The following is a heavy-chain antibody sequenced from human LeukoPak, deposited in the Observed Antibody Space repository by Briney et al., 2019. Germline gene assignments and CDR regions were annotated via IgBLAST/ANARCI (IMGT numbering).Heavy chain of an antibody. Sequence: XXHXXRQAPGKGLEWVAVISYDGSNKYYADSVKGRFTISRDNSKNTLYLQMNSLRAEDTAVYYCARGYYDILTPWSYWGQGTLVTVSS. CDR3: ARGYYDILTPWSY. D-gene: IGHD3-9*01. CDR2: ISYDGSNK. CDR1: X. J-gene: IGHJ4*02. V-gene: IGHV3-30*04.